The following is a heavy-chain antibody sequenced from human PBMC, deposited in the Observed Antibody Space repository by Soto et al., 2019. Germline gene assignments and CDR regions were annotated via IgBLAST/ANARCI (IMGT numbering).Heavy chain of an antibody. CDR3: AKYVGGGFGELLA. V-gene: IGHV3-23*01. J-gene: IGHJ4*02. D-gene: IGHD3-10*01. CDR1: GFTLSSYA. CDR2: ISGSGGST. Sequence: QPGGSLRLSCAASGFTLSSYAMSWVRQAPGKGLEWVSVISGSGGSTYYADSVKGRFTISRDNSKNTLYLQMNSLRAEDTAVYYFAKYVGGGFGELLAWGQRTLVTVSS.